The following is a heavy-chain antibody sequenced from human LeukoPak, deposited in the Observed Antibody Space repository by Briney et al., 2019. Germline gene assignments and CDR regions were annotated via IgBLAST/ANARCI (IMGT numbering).Heavy chain of an antibody. Sequence: SGTLSLTCAVSGGSISSSNWWSWVRQPPGKGLEWIGEIYHSGITSYNPSLKSRVTISVDTSKNQFSLKLSSVTAADTAVYYCARIGSGWGEIDYWGQGTLVTVSS. V-gene: IGHV4-4*02. J-gene: IGHJ4*02. CDR2: IYHSGIT. CDR3: ARIGSGWGEIDY. D-gene: IGHD6-19*01. CDR1: GGSISSSNW.